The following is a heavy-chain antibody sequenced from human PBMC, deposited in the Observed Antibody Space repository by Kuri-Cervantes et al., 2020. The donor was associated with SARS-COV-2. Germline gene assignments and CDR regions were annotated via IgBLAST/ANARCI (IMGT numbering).Heavy chain of an antibody. CDR3: AREGGAKVYYDFWSGMGLFDP. J-gene: IGHJ5*02. D-gene: IGHD3-3*01. Sequence: ASVKVSCKASGYTFTGYYMHWVRQAPGQGLEWMGWINPNSGGTNYAQKFQGRVTMTRDTSISTAYMELSRLRSDDTAVYYCAREGGAKVYYDFWSGMGLFDPWGQGTVVTVSS. CDR2: INPNSGGT. CDR1: GYTFTGYY. V-gene: IGHV1-2*02.